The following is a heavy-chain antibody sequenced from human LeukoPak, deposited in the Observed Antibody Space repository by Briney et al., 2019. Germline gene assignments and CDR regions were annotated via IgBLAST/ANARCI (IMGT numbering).Heavy chain of an antibody. CDR2: IRNDGYRK. D-gene: IGHD3-3*01. J-gene: IGHJ4*02. CDR1: GFTLSNYG. Sequence: PGGSLRLSCTASGFTLSNYGMHWVRQAPGEGLEWLALIRNDGYRKHYADSVKGRFTISRDIFKNTLYLQMNNLRPEDTAVYYCAEDVSGQAYWGQGTLLTASS. V-gene: IGHV3-30*02. CDR3: AEDVSGQAY.